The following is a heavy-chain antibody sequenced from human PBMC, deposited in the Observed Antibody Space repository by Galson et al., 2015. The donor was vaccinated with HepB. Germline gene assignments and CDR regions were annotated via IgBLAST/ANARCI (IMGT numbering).Heavy chain of an antibody. CDR2: TYYRSKWYN. CDR1: GDSVSSNSAT. V-gene: IGHV6-1*01. J-gene: IGHJ3*02. D-gene: IGHD2-15*01. Sequence: CAISGDSVSSNSATWVWFRQSPSRGLEWLGRTYYRSKWYNDYAPFMKSRVIINPDTSMHQFSLQLNSVRPEDTAVYYCARGRSPARAFDIWGQGTMVTVSS. CDR3: ARGRSPARAFDI.